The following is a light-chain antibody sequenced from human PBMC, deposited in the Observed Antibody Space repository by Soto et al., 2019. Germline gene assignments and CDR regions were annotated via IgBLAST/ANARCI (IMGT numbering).Light chain of an antibody. Sequence: EIVMTQSPATLSVSPGERATLSCRASQSVSSNLAWYQQKPGQAPRLLIYGASTRATGIPARFSGSGSGTEFTLTISSLQSEDFAVYYCQQYNNWPVTFGPGPKVDIK. V-gene: IGKV3-15*01. CDR2: GAS. CDR1: QSVSSN. CDR3: QQYNNWPVT. J-gene: IGKJ1*01.